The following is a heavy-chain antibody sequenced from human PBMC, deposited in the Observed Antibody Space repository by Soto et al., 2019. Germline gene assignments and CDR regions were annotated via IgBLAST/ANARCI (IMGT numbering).Heavy chain of an antibody. V-gene: IGHV1-3*01. CDR2: INAGNGNT. CDR1: GYTFTSYA. J-gene: IGHJ3*02. Sequence: QVQLVQSGAEVKKPGASVKVSCKASGYTFTSYAMHWVRQAPGQSLEWMGWINAGNGNTKYSQKFQGRVTITRDTSASTADMELSSLRSEDTAVYYCASVVTASTSNAFDIWGQGTMVTVSS. D-gene: IGHD2-2*01. CDR3: ASVVTASTSNAFDI.